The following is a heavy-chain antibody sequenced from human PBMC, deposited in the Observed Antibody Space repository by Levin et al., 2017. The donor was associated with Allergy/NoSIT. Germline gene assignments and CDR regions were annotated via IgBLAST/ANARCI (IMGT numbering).Heavy chain of an antibody. Sequence: PGGSLRLSCSASGFPFSGYAMHWVRQAPGKGLEYVSTINDNGGSTYYTDSVKGRFTISRDNSKNTLYLQMSSLRAEDTAMYYCVKGRERYSDSRSDYWGQGTLVTVSS. D-gene: IGHD3-22*01. V-gene: IGHV3-64D*06. J-gene: IGHJ4*02. CDR1: GFPFSGYA. CDR3: VKGRERYSDSRSDY. CDR2: INDNGGST.